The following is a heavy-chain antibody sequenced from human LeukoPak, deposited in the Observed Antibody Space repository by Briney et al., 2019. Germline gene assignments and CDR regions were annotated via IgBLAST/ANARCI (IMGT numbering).Heavy chain of an antibody. D-gene: IGHD2/OR15-2a*01. V-gene: IGHV5-51*01. CDR2: IYPGDSET. Sequence: GESLKISCQGSGYRFTTYWIAWLRLMPGKGLEWMGIIYPGDSETRYSTSFQGQVTISADKSISTAYLQWSSLKASDTAIYYCARQQYLAFDIWGQGTMVTVSS. CDR3: ARQQYLAFDI. J-gene: IGHJ3*02. CDR1: GYRFTTYW.